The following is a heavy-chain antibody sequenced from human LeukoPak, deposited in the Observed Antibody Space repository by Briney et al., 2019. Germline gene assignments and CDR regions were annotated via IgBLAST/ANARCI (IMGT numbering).Heavy chain of an antibody. Sequence: ASVKVSCKASGYTFTSYAMNWVRQAPGQGLEWMGWINTNTGNPTYAQGFTGRFVFSLDTSVSTAYLQISSLKAEDTAVYYCARDEVNCSSTSCYENWFDPWGQGTLVTVSS. CDR1: GYTFTSYA. CDR3: ARDEVNCSSTSCYENWFDP. CDR2: INTNTGNP. D-gene: IGHD2-2*01. J-gene: IGHJ5*02. V-gene: IGHV7-4-1*02.